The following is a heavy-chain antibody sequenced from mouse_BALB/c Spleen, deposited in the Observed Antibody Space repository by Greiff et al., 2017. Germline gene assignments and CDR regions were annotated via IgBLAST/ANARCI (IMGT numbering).Heavy chain of an antibody. D-gene: IGHD2-14*01. CDR1: GYSITSDYA. Sequence: EVKLQESGPGLVKPSQSLSLTCTVTGYSITSDYAWNWIRQFPGNKLEWMGYISYSGSTSYNPSLKSRISITRDTSKNQFFLQLNSVTTEDTATYYCARKGSYYRYDGGSWFAYWGQGTLVTVSA. CDR2: ISYSGST. J-gene: IGHJ3*01. V-gene: IGHV3-2*02. CDR3: ARKGSYYRYDGGSWFAY.